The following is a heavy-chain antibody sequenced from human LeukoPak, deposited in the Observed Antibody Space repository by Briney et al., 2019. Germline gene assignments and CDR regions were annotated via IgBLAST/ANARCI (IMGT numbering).Heavy chain of an antibody. CDR3: TVYYDSSGYFDY. V-gene: IGHV3-49*04. D-gene: IGHD3-22*01. J-gene: IGHJ4*02. CDR2: IRSKAYGGTT. CDR1: GFTFGDYG. Sequence: GRSLRLSCTAAGFTFGDYGMSWVRLAPGKGREWVEFIRSKAYGGTTEYAASVKGRFIISTDDSTSIAYVQMNSLKTEDTAVYYCTVYYDSSGYFDYWGQGTLVTVSS.